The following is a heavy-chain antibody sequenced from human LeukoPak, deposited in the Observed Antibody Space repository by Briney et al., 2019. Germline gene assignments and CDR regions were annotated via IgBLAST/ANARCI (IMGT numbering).Heavy chain of an antibody. CDR3: AKDQDVYSGSQS. CDR2: ISGSDSST. CDR1: GFTFSSYA. J-gene: IGHJ4*02. V-gene: IGHV3-23*01. D-gene: IGHD1-26*01. Sequence: GGSLRPSCAASGFTFSSYAMSWVRQAPGKGLEWVSTISGSDSSTYYADSVRGRFTISRDNSKNTVFLQMNSLRVEDTAIYYCAKDQDVYSGSQSWGQGTLVTDSS.